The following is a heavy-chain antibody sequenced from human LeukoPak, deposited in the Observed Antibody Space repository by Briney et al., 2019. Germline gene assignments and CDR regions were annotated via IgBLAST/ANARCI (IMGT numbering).Heavy chain of an antibody. Sequence: ASVKVSCKASEYTFTSYYMHWVRQAPGQGLEWMGIINPSGGSTSYAQKFQGRVTMTRDTSTSTVYMELSSLRSEDTAVYYCARDHRFGELYGYWGQGTLVTVSS. CDR1: EYTFTSYY. J-gene: IGHJ4*02. V-gene: IGHV1-46*01. CDR3: ARDHRFGELYGY. D-gene: IGHD3-10*01. CDR2: INPSGGST.